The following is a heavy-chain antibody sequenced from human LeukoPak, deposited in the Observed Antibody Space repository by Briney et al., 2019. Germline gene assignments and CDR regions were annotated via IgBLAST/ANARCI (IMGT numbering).Heavy chain of an antibody. J-gene: IGHJ4*02. CDR3: AKGSSGSGNYFLLFDY. V-gene: IGHV3-23*01. CDR2: ISGSDGST. CDR1: GFTFSSYA. D-gene: IGHD3-10*01. Sequence: PGGSLRLSCAASGFTFSSYAMSWVRQAPGKGLEWVSAISGSDGSTYYADSVKGRFTISRDNSKNTLYLQMNSLRAEDTAVYYCAKGSSGSGNYFLLFDYWGQGTLVTVSS.